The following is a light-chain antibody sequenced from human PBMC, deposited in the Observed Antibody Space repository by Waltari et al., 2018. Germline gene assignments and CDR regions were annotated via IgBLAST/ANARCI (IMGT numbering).Light chain of an antibody. V-gene: IGLV2-14*01. CDR3: SSYTSTSTLDV. Sequence: QSALTQPASVSGSPGQSITISCTGTSSDIGGYNYLPWYQHHPGKAPQLMIYEVTKRPSGVSYRFSGSKSGNTASLTISGLQAEDEANYFCSSYTSTSTLDVFGGGTKLTVL. CDR1: SSDIGGYNY. J-gene: IGLJ2*01. CDR2: EVT.